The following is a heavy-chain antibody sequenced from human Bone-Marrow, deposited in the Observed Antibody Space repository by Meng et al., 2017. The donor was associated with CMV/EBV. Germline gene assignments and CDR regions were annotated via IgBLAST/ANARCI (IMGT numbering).Heavy chain of an antibody. CDR2: ISPSSSYI. CDR1: GFTFSTYN. V-gene: IGHV3-21*01. CDR3: ARDRMVTMVRGVIITYYYYGMDV. J-gene: IGHJ6*01. Sequence: GESLKISCAASGFTFSTYNMNWVRQAPGKGLEWVSSISPSSSYIYYADSVKGRFTISRDNAKNTLYLQMNSLRAEDTAVYYCARDRMVTMVRGVIITYYYYGMDVWGQGTTVTVYS. D-gene: IGHD3-10*01.